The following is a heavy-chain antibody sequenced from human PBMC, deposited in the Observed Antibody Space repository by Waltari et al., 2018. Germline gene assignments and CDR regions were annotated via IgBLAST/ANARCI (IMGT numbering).Heavy chain of an antibody. Sequence: EVQLVESGGGLVQPGGSLGLSCEASAFTLSGSSMTWVREGPGRVLESTGKSRTRRRRENQVGSWKDHLTISRDNAQDSVAVEMDGRRVEPTAVYYFTIVYTVTDGSFFSGVFALWGQGTRV. D-gene: IGHD2-8*02. CDR3: TIVYTVTDGSFFSGVFAL. CDR2: SRTRRRRE. V-gene: IGHV3-7*01. CDR1: AFTLSGSS. J-gene: IGHJ3*01.